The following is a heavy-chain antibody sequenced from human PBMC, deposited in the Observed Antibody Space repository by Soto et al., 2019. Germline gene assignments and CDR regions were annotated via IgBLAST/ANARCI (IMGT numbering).Heavy chain of an antibody. CDR2: IWYGGSNK. CDR1: GFTFSSYG. J-gene: IGHJ4*02. V-gene: IGHV3-33*01. D-gene: IGHD6-13*01. Sequence: PGGSLRLSCAASGFTFSSYGMHWVRQAPGKGLEWVAVIWYGGSNKYYADSVKGRFTISRDNSKNTLYLQMNSLRAEDTAVYYCARDVGGSSWHEGVYYFDYWGQGTLVTVSS. CDR3: ARDVGGSSWHEGVYYFDY.